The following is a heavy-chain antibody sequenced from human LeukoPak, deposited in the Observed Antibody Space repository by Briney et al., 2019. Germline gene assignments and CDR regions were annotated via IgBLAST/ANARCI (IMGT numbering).Heavy chain of an antibody. D-gene: IGHD5-18*01. CDR2: INSDGSIT. J-gene: IGHJ4*02. Sequence: GGSLRLSCAASGFTFTTYWMHWVRQAPGKGLVWVSHINSDGSITSYADSVKGRFTISRDNAKNTLYLQMSSLRAEDTAVYYCAKLQLWLPDCWGQGTLVTVSS. CDR1: GFTFTTYW. V-gene: IGHV3-74*01. CDR3: AKLQLWLPDC.